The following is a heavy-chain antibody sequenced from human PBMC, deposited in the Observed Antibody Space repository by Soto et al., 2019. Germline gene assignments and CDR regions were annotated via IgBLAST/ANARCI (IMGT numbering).Heavy chain of an antibody. V-gene: IGHV3-23*01. D-gene: IGHD3-10*01. J-gene: IGHJ4*02. CDR2: LTGSSSNI. Sequence: EVQLLESGGGLVQPGGSLRLSCAASGFSFRNYAMSWVRQAPGKGLGWLPTLTGSSSNIYYADSVKGRFAISRDNSRNTLYLQMNSLTAEDTAVYYCANGRATYGLLTHDYWGQGTLVTVSS. CDR1: GFSFRNYA. CDR3: ANGRATYGLLTHDY.